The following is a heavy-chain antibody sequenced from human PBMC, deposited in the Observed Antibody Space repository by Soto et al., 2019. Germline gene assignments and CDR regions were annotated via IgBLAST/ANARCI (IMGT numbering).Heavy chain of an antibody. D-gene: IGHD3-22*01. J-gene: IGHJ4*02. CDR2: IYYSGST. V-gene: IGHV4-39*01. Sequence: TSETLSLTCTVSGGSISSSSYYWGWIRQPPGKGLEWIGSIYYSGSTYYNPSLKSRVTISVDTSKNQFSLKLSSVTAADTAVYYCARPSKYYYDSSGYYHYYFDYWGQGTLVTVSS. CDR3: ARPSKYYYDSSGYYHYYFDY. CDR1: GGSISSSSYY.